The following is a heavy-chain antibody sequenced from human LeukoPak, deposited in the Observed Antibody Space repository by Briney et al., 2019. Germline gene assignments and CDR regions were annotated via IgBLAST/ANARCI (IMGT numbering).Heavy chain of an antibody. CDR2: INHSGST. Sequence: SETLSLTCAVYGGSFSGYYWSWIRQPPGKGLEWIGEINHSGSTNYNPSLKSRVTISVDTSKNQFSLKLSSVTAADTAVYYCARGNGLRFDYYDSGPYYFDYWGQGTLVTVSS. D-gene: IGHD3-22*01. CDR1: GGSFSGYY. V-gene: IGHV4-34*01. J-gene: IGHJ4*02. CDR3: ARGNGLRFDYYDSGPYYFDY.